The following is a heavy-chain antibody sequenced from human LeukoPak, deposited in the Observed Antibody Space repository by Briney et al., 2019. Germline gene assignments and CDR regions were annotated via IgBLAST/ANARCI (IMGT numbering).Heavy chain of an antibody. CDR3: ARPQSSSGYYWPFDD. J-gene: IGHJ4*02. Sequence: PGGSLRLSCAASGFTFSSYAMRWVRQAPGKGLEWVSAISPSSGTFYADSVKGRFTISRDNSKNTLYLQMNGLRAEDTAVYYCARPQSSSGYYWPFDDWGQGTLVTVSS. CDR1: GFTFSSYA. V-gene: IGHV3-23*01. CDR2: ISPSSGT. D-gene: IGHD3-22*01.